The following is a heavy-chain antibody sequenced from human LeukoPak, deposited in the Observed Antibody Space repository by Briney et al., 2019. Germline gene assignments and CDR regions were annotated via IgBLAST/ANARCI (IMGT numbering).Heavy chain of an antibody. V-gene: IGHV4-30-2*01. Sequence: SQTLSLTCTVSGGSISSGGYYWCWNRQPPGKGLEWIGYIYHSGSTYYNPSLKSRVTISVDRSKNQFSLKLSSVTAADTAVYYCARDNCSSTSCYTRYSSSWYRYFDLWGRGTLVTVSS. CDR3: ARDNCSSTSCYTRYSSSWYRYFDL. CDR1: GGSISSGGYY. D-gene: IGHD2-2*02. J-gene: IGHJ2*01. CDR2: IYHSGST.